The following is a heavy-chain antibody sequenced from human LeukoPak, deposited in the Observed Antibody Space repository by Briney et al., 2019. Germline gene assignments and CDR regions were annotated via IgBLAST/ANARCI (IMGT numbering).Heavy chain of an antibody. J-gene: IGHJ3*02. CDR2: INHSGST. V-gene: IGHV4-34*01. Sequence: PSETLSLTCAVSGGSFSGYYWNSIRRPPGKGLEWIGEINHSGSTNYNPSLKSRVTISVDTSKNQFSLRLSSVTAADTAVYYCARDAFDIWGQGTMVTVSS. CDR1: GGSFSGYY. CDR3: ARDAFDI.